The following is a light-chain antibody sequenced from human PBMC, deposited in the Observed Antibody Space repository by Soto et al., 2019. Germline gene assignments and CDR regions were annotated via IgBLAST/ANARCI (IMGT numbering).Light chain of an antibody. CDR1: QSISTY. CDR2: KAS. J-gene: IGKJ1*01. Sequence: IQITHSPTSLSASVRDRVAITCRASQSISTYLAWYQQKPGKAPKLLIYKASSLESGVPSRFSGSGSGAEFTLTISSLQPEDFATYYCQQYNTYSRTFGQGTKVDI. CDR3: QQYNTYSRT. V-gene: IGKV1-5*03.